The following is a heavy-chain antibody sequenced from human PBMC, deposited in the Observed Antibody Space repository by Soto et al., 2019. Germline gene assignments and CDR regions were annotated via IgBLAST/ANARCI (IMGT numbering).Heavy chain of an antibody. V-gene: IGHV4-59*08. Sequence: SETLSLTCAVYGGSFSGYYWSWIRQPPGKGLEWIGYIYYSGSTNYNPSLKSRVTISVDTSKNQFSLKLSSVTAADTAVYYCARHRNYYDSSGYYYFDYWGQGTLVTVSS. D-gene: IGHD3-22*01. CDR1: GGSFSGYY. CDR3: ARHRNYYDSSGYYYFDY. CDR2: IYYSGST. J-gene: IGHJ4*02.